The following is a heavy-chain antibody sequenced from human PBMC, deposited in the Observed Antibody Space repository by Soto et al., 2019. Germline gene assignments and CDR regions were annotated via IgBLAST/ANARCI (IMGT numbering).Heavy chain of an antibody. J-gene: IGHJ4*02. V-gene: IGHV4-59*02. CDR2: TSYSGNT. CDR3: ARDGVGPFDY. D-gene: IGHD3-3*01. CDR1: GDSVSTYY. Sequence: SETRALTFTISGDSVSTYYWIWIRQPPGKELEWIGLTSYSGNTNYNPSLKSRVAMAVDTSKNQFSLTLSSVTAADTAVYYCARDGVGPFDYWGQGTLVTVSS.